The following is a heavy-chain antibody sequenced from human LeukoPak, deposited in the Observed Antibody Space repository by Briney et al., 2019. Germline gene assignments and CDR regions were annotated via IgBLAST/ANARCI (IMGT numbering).Heavy chain of an antibody. D-gene: IGHD2-21*01. Sequence: ASVKVSCKASGGTFSSYAISWVRQAPGQGLEWMGCINPNSGGTNYAQKFQGRVTMTRGTSISTAYMDLSSLISDDTAVYYCARGGHSDFDFWGQGTLVTVSS. CDR1: GGTFSSYA. J-gene: IGHJ4*02. V-gene: IGHV1-2*02. CDR3: ARGGHSDFDF. CDR2: INPNSGGT.